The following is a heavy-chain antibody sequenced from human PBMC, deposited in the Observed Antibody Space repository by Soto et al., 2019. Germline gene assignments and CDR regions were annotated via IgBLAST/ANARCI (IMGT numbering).Heavy chain of an antibody. J-gene: IGHJ4*02. CDR1: GGPFSAGGYY. Sequence: SETLSLTCTVSGGPFSAGGYYWSWIRQAPGKCLEWIGYILQNGDTSYNPPLKSRVTISTDTSKRQFSLKLTSVTAADTAVYYCARGDSTVSSVFDYWGQGLLVTVYS. V-gene: IGHV4-31*03. CDR3: ARGDSTVSSVFDY. D-gene: IGHD4-17*01. CDR2: ILQNGDT.